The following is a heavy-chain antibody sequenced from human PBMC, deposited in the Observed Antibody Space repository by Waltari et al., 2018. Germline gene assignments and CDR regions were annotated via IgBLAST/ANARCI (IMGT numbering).Heavy chain of an antibody. CDR1: GYTFTTYA. Sequence: QVHLVQSGSELKKPGASVKVSCKASGYTFTTYAINWVRQAPGQGLEWMGWIGTNSGNPTYAQGVTGRFVVSLDTSVSTTYLEISNLKAEDTAIYYCARVRCSGGSCYSGFDIWGQGTRVTVSS. CDR3: ARVRCSGGSCYSGFDI. V-gene: IGHV7-4-1*02. CDR2: IGTNSGNP. D-gene: IGHD2-15*01. J-gene: IGHJ4*02.